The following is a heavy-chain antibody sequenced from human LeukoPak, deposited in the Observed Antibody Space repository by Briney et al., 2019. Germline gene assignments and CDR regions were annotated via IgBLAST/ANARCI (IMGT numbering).Heavy chain of an antibody. Sequence: SETLSLTCTVSGDSISGYYWSWIRQPAGKGLEWIGRVYSSGSTNYNPSLKSRVTMSVDTSKNQFSLKLSSVTAADTAVYYCARDRNWNDAHDYWGQGTLVTVSS. CDR3: ARDRNWNDAHDY. CDR1: GDSISGYY. CDR2: VYSSGST. J-gene: IGHJ4*02. D-gene: IGHD1-1*01. V-gene: IGHV4-4*07.